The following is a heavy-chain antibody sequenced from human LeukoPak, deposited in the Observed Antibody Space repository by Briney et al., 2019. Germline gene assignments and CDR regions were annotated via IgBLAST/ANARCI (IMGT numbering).Heavy chain of an antibody. D-gene: IGHD2-15*01. V-gene: IGHV3-23*01. Sequence: GRSLRLSCAASGFTFSSSAMSWVRQAPGKGLEWVSAISNNGGYTYYADSVQGRFTISRDNSKSTLCLQMNSLRAEDTAVYYCAKQLGYCSDGSCYFPYWGQGTLVTVSS. J-gene: IGHJ4*02. CDR2: ISNNGGYT. CDR3: AKQLGYCSDGSCYFPY. CDR1: GFTFSSSA.